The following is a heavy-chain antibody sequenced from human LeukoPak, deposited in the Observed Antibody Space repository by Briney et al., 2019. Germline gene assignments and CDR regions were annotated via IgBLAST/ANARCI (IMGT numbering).Heavy chain of an antibody. Sequence: PSETLSLTCAVYGGSFSGYYWSWIRKPPGKGLEWIGEINHSGSTNYNPSLKSRVTISVDTSKNQFSLKLSSVTAADTAVYYCARGRKHGSGSPGYYYGMDVWGQGTTVTVSS. CDR3: ARGRKHGSGSPGYYYGMDV. CDR2: INHSGST. J-gene: IGHJ6*02. CDR1: GGSFSGYY. D-gene: IGHD3-10*01. V-gene: IGHV4-34*01.